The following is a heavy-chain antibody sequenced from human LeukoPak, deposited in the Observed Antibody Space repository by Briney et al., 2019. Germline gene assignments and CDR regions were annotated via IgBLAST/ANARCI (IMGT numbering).Heavy chain of an antibody. Sequence: VKVSCKASGYTFTNYYMHWVRQAPGQGLEWMGIVNPSGGSTTYAQKFQGRVSMTRDTSTSTVYMELSSLRSEDTAVYYCARDPVGVRYNYYGMDVWGQGTTVTVSS. D-gene: IGHD2-8*01. CDR3: ARDPVGVRYNYYGMDV. V-gene: IGHV1-46*01. CDR2: VNPSGGST. J-gene: IGHJ6*02. CDR1: GYTFTNYY.